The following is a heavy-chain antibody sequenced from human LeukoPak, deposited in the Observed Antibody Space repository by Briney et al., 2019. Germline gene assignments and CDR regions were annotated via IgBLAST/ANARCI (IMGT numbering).Heavy chain of an antibody. CDR3: AKDSPTGDAFDI. V-gene: IGHV3-30*18. CDR2: ISYDGSNK. D-gene: IGHD2-8*02. CDR1: GFTFSSYG. Sequence: GGSLRLSCAASGFTFSSYGMHWVRQAPGKGLEWVAVISYDGSNKYYADSVKGRFAISRDNSKNTLYLQMNSLRAEDTAVYYCAKDSPTGDAFDIWGQGTMVTVSS. J-gene: IGHJ3*02.